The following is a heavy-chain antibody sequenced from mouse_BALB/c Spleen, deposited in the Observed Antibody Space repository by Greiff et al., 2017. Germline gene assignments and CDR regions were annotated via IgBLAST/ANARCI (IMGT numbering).Heavy chain of an antibody. Sequence: QVHVKQSGAELARPGASVKMSCKASGYTFTSYTMHWVKQRPGQGLEWIGYINPSSGYTNYNQKFKDKATLTADKSSSTAYMQLSSLTSEDSAVYYCVRGLLDYWGQGTTLTVSS. D-gene: IGHD2-4*01. CDR2: INPSSGYT. J-gene: IGHJ2*01. V-gene: IGHV1-4*01. CDR1: GYTFTSYT. CDR3: VRGLLDY.